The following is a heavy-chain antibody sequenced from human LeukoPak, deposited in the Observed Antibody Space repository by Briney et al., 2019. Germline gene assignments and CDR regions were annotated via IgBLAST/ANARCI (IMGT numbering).Heavy chain of an antibody. V-gene: IGHV3-20*04. J-gene: IGHJ4*02. CDR3: ARVTYYDSLYYFDY. Sequence: RPGGSLRLSCAASGFTFDDYGLSWVRQAPGKGLEWVSGINWNGGSTGYADSVKGRFTISRDNAKNSLHLQMNSLRAEDTALYYCARVTYYDSLYYFDYWGQGTLVTVSS. CDR2: INWNGGST. D-gene: IGHD5-12*01. CDR1: GFTFDDYG.